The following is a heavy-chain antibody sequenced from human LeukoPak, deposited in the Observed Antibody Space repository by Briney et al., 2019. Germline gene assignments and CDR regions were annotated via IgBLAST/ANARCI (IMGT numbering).Heavy chain of an antibody. V-gene: IGHV1-8*03. J-gene: IGHJ6*03. Sequence: RASVKVSXKASGYTFTSYDINWVRQATGQGLEWMGWMNPNSGNTGYAQKFQGRVTITRNTSISTAYMELSSLRSEDTAVYYCAIRGYSGYGQYYYYYYYMDVWGKGTTVTVSS. CDR1: GYTFTSYD. CDR3: AIRGYSGYGQYYYYYYYMDV. D-gene: IGHD5-12*01. CDR2: MNPNSGNT.